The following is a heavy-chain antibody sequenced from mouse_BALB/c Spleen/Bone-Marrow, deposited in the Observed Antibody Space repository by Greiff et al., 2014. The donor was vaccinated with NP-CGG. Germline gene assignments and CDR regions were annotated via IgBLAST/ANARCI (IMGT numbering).Heavy chain of an antibody. CDR1: GYSITSGYS. V-gene: IGHV3-1*02. J-gene: IGHJ2*01. CDR3: ARSTMITTVDY. Sequence: VQLQQSGPDLVKPSQSLSLTCIVPGYSITSGYSWHWIRQFPGNKLEWMGYIHYSGSTNYNPSLKSRISITRDTSKNQFFLQLNSVTTEDTATYYCARSTMITTVDYWGQGTTLTVSS. D-gene: IGHD2-4*01. CDR2: IHYSGST.